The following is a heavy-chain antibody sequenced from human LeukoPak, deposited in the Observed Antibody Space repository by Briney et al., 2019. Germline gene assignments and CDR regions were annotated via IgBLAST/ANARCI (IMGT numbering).Heavy chain of an antibody. CDR2: IIPVFGTA. V-gene: IGHV1-69*05. CDR1: GGTFSSYA. Sequence: SVRVSCKASGGTFSSYAISWVRQAPGQGLEWMGRIIPVFGTANYAQKFQGRVTITTDESTSTAYMELSSLRSEDTAVYYCARDVDDSSWEFLRAWFDPWGQGTLVTVSS. CDR3: ARDVDDSSWEFLRAWFDP. J-gene: IGHJ5*02. D-gene: IGHD6-13*01.